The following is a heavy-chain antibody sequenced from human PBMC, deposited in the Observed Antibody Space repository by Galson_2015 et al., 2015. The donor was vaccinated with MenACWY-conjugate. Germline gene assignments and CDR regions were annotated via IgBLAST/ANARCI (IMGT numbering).Heavy chain of an antibody. CDR2: ISGGGGGT. V-gene: IGHV3-23*01. CDR3: AKGRGTLYSGDPPDY. Sequence: SLRLSCAASGFTFSSYAMTWVRQAPGKGLEWVSSISGGGGGTYYADSVRGRFTISRDNSKNTLYLQMNSLRAEDTAIYYCAKGRGTLYSGDPPDYWGQG. D-gene: IGHD5-12*01. CDR1: GFTFSSYA. J-gene: IGHJ4*02.